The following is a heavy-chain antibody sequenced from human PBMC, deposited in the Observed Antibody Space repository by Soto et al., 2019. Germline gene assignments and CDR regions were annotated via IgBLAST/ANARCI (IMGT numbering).Heavy chain of an antibody. Sequence: GPTLVNPTQTLTLTCTFSGFSLSTSGVGVGWIRQPPGKALEWLALIYWNDDKRYSPSLKSRLTITKDTSKNQVVLTMTNMDPVDTATYYCAHRLPSDPGSPYDSSGYYQYNWFDPWGQGTLVTVSS. CDR2: IYWNDDK. CDR3: AHRLPSDPGSPYDSSGYYQYNWFDP. CDR1: GFSLSTSGVG. D-gene: IGHD3-22*01. J-gene: IGHJ5*02. V-gene: IGHV2-5*01.